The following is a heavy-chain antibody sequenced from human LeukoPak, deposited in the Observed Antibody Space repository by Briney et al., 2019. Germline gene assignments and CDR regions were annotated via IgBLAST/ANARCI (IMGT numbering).Heavy chain of an antibody. CDR3: ARALRAGLLWFGELSPFDP. J-gene: IGHJ5*02. V-gene: IGHV4-59*12. D-gene: IGHD3-10*01. CDR1: GGSISSYY. CDR2: IYYSGST. Sequence: PSETLSLTCTVSGGSISSYYWSWIRQPPGKGLEWIGYIYYSGSTNYNPSLKSRVTISVDTSKNQFSLKLSSVTAADTAVYYCARALRAGLLWFGELSPFDPWGQGTLVTVSS.